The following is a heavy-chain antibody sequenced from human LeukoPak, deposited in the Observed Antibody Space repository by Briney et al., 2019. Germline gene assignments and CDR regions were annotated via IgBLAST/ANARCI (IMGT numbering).Heavy chain of an antibody. CDR3: ARGCPHGSGSYYFDP. J-gene: IGHJ5*02. CDR2: IYYSGST. D-gene: IGHD3-10*01. CDR1: GGSISSGGYY. Sequence: PSQTLSLTCTVSGGSISSGGYYWSWIRQHPGKGLEWIGYIYYSGSTYYNPSLKSRVTISVDTSKNQFSLKLSSVTAADTAVYYCARGCPHGSGSYYFDPWGQGTLVTVSS. V-gene: IGHV4-31*03.